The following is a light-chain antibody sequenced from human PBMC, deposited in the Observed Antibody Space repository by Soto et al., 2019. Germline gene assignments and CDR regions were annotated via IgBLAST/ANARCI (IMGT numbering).Light chain of an antibody. CDR3: SSYTSSNTLF. CDR2: DVS. J-gene: IGLJ1*01. CDR1: SSDVGGYNY. Sequence: QSVLTQPASVSGSPGQSITISCTGTSSDVGGYNYVSWYQQHPGKVPKLMIYDVSNRPSGVSNRFSGSKSGNTASLTISGLQAEDEADYYCSSYTSSNTLFFGTGTKVTVL. V-gene: IGLV2-14*01.